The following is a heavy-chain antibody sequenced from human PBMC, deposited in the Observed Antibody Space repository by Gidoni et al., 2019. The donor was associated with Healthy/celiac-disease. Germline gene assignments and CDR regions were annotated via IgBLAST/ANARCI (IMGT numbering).Heavy chain of an antibody. CDR2: IDYSGST. CDR3: AGEGDDSEYYFDY. Sequence: QVQLQESGPGLGKRSETLSLTCTVPGGAISSYYWSWIRQPPGKGLEWSGYIDYSGSTNDNPSLKSRVTISVDTSKNQFSLKLSSVTAADTAVYYCAGEGDDSEYYFDYWGQGTLVTVSS. CDR1: GGAISSYY. J-gene: IGHJ4*02. D-gene: IGHD3-22*01. V-gene: IGHV4-59*01.